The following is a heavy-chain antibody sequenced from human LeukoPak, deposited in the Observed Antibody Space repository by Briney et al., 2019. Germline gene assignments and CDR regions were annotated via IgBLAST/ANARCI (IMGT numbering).Heavy chain of an antibody. D-gene: IGHD3-22*01. CDR2: ISYDGSNK. J-gene: IGHJ4*02. V-gene: IGHV3-30*04. CDR1: GFTFSSYA. Sequence: GGSLRLSCAASGFTFSSYAMHWVRQAPGKGLEWVAVISYDGSNKYYADSVKGRFTISRDDSKNTLYLQMNSLRAEDTAVYYCARDPLLTRWYYYDSSGYQDYYFDYWGQGTLVTVSS. CDR3: ARDPLLTRWYYYDSSGYQDYYFDY.